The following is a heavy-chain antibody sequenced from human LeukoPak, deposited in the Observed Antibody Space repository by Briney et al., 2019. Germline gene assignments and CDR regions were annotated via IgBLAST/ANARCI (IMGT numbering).Heavy chain of an antibody. D-gene: IGHD6-19*01. CDR1: GYTLTELS. Sequence: ASVTVSCKVSGYTLTELSMHWVRQAPGKGLEWMGAFDPEDVETIYAQKFQGRVTMTEDTSTDTAYMELSSLRSEDTAVYYCATVSRDSSGWYPVGSDYWGQGTLVTVSS. J-gene: IGHJ4*02. CDR3: ATVSRDSSGWYPVGSDY. CDR2: FDPEDVET. V-gene: IGHV1-24*01.